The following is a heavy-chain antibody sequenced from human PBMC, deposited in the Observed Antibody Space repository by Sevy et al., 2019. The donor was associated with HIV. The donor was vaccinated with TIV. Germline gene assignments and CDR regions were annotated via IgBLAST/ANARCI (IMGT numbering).Heavy chain of an antibody. CDR3: ARERRAAAGYYYYMDV. V-gene: IGHV3-11*06. J-gene: IGHJ6*03. Sequence: GGSLRLSCAASGFTFSDYYMSWIRQAPGKGLEWVSYISSSSSYTNYAHSVKGRFTISRDNAKNSLYLQMNSLRAEDTAVYYCARERRAAAGYYYYMDVWGKGTTVTVSS. CDR1: GFTFSDYY. D-gene: IGHD6-13*01. CDR2: ISSSSSYT.